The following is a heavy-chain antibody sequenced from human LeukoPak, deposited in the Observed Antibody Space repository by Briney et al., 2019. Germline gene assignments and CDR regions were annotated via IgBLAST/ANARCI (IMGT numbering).Heavy chain of an antibody. CDR2: ISAYNGNT. CDR3: AREEDPRYYYYGMDV. Sequence: ASVKVSCKASCYTFTSYGISWVRQAPGQGLEWMGWISAYNGNTNYAQKLQGRVTMTTDTSTSTAYMELRSLRSDDTAVYYCAREEDPRYYYYGMDVWGQGTTVTVSS. CDR1: CYTFTSYG. V-gene: IGHV1-18*01. J-gene: IGHJ6*02.